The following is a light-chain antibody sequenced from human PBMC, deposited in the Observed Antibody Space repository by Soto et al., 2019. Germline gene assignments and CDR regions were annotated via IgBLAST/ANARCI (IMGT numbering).Light chain of an antibody. CDR3: QQSNNHPIS. J-gene: IGKJ5*01. CDR2: DAS. V-gene: IGKV1-33*01. CDR1: QDISNY. Sequence: DIQMTQSPSSLSASVGERVTSACQASQDISNYLNWYQQKLGKAPKLLIYDASNLETGVPSRFSGSGSGTEFTLTISSLQPEDFATYYCQQSNNHPISFGQGTRLEI.